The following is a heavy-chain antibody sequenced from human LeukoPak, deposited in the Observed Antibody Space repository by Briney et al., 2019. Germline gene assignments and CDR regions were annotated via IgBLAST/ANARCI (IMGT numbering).Heavy chain of an antibody. CDR1: GFTFSSSG. CDR3: AKHPGAHYYGSGSYRRGSYFDN. Sequence: GGSLRLSCAASGFTFSSSGMYWVRQAPGKGLECVAFIRYDGSNKNYADSVKGRFTISRDNSKNTLYLQMDSLRAEDTAVYHCAKHPGAHYYGSGSYRRGSYFDNWGQGILVTVSS. V-gene: IGHV3-30*02. J-gene: IGHJ4*02. CDR2: IRYDGSNK. D-gene: IGHD3-10*01.